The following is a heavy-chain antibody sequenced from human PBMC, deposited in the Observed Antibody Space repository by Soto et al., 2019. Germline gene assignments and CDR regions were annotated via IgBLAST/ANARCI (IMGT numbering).Heavy chain of an antibody. CDR3: TTIGSSWGA. J-gene: IGHJ1*01. CDR2: IKSKTDGGTI. CDR1: SFTCSNAC. D-gene: IGHD6-13*01. V-gene: IGHV3-15*07. Sequence: EVQLVESGGGLVKPGGSLRLSCAASSFTCSNACMNWVRQAPGQGLEWVGRIKSKTDGGTIDYAAPVKGRFTISRDDSKNTLFLQMNSLKTEDTAMYYCTTIGSSWGAWGQGTLVTVSS.